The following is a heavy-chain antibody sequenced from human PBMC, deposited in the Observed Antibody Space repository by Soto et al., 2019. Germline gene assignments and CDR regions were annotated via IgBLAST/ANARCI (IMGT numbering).Heavy chain of an antibody. V-gene: IGHV1-69*04. Sequence: SVKVSCKASGGTFSSYTISWVRQAPGQGLEWMGRIIPILGIANYAQKFQGRVTITADKSTSTAYMELSSLRSEDTAVYYCARDRYCSSTSCYRADNYYYYYMDVWGKGTTVTVSS. CDR2: IIPILGIA. J-gene: IGHJ6*03. D-gene: IGHD2-2*01. CDR3: ARDRYCSSTSCYRADNYYYYYMDV. CDR1: GGTFSSYT.